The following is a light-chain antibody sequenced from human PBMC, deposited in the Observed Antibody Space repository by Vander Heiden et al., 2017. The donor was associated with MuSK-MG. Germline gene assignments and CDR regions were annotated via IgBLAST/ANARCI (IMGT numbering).Light chain of an antibody. CDR1: QIIDTY. J-gene: IGKJ1*01. CDR2: AAS. V-gene: IGKV1-39*01. CDR3: QQTDSTLWT. Sequence: DILMTQSPSSLSASIGDRVTITCRASQIIDTYLNWYQQIPGKAPKLLIFAASILQSGVPSRFSGSGSGTDFTLTISSLQPEDSAVYYCQQTDSTLWTFGQGTKVEIK.